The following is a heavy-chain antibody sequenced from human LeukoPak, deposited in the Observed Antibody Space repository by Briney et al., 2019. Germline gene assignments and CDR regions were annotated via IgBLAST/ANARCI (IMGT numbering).Heavy chain of an antibody. Sequence: GGSLRLSCVGFGLTFRNYGMNWVRQAPGTGLEWVAGMREDGGQEYYVDSVRGRFTISRDSAKNSLYLQMNSLRVEDTAVYYCVRALSSSSPYWGQGNLVTVSS. CDR2: MREDGGQE. V-gene: IGHV3-7*03. CDR1: GLTFRNYG. J-gene: IGHJ4*02. CDR3: VRALSSSSPY. D-gene: IGHD6-6*01.